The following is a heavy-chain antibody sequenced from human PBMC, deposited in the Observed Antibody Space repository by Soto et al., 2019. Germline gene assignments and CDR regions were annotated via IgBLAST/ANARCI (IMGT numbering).Heavy chain of an antibody. V-gene: IGHV3-30*03. CDR2: ISYDSTKT. CDR3: ARTRSAWSDFHYYSLDV. D-gene: IGHD1-26*01. CDR1: GFTFNSYG. Sequence: QVQLVESGGGVVQPGRSLRLSCAASGFTFNSYGMHWVRQGPGNGLEWVAFISYDSTKTYYADSVKGRFTISRDNSNIALDVQMNSLTGEDTAVYYCARTRSAWSDFHYYSLDVWGQGTTVTVSS. J-gene: IGHJ6*02.